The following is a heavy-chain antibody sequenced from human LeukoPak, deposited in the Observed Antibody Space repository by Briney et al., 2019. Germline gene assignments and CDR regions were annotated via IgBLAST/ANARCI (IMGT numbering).Heavy chain of an antibody. J-gene: IGHJ4*02. V-gene: IGHV3-23*01. CDR2: LSGSGYNT. D-gene: IGHD6-19*01. CDR3: TKDYSSGWYSPFDF. Sequence: GGSLRLSCSASGFTFSKYTMSWVRQGPGKGLEWVSGLSGSGYNTYYADSVKGRFTISRDNSKNTLYLQMSSLRAEDTAMYYCTKDYSSGWYSPFDFWGQGTLVTVSS. CDR1: GFTFSKYT.